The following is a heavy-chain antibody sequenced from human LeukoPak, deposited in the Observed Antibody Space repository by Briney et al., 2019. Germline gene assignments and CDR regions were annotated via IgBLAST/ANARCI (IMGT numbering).Heavy chain of an antibody. V-gene: IGHV4-59*01. CDR1: DDSITMYY. CDR2: VDHTGST. CDR3: AKGRVSSSTWYSTYYYYFYMDL. Sequence: SETLSLTCSVSDDSITMYYWTWIRQPPGKGLEWIGYVDHTGSTNFNPSLNGRVSISRDTTKNLFSLRLRSVTAADTAVYFCAKGRVSSSTWYSTYYYYFYMDLWSKGTTVTVSS. D-gene: IGHD6-13*01. J-gene: IGHJ6*03.